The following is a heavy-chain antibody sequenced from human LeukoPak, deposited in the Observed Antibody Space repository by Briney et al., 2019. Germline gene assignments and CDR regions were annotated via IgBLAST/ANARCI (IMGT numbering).Heavy chain of an antibody. D-gene: IGHD1-26*01. V-gene: IGHV1-18*01. Sequence: ASVKVSCKASGYTFTSYGISWVRQAPGQGLEWMGRISAYNGNTNYAQKLQGRVTMTIDTSTSTAYMELRSLRSDDTAVYYCARNAYSGSPDYWGQGTLVTVSS. CDR3: ARNAYSGSPDY. CDR2: ISAYNGNT. CDR1: GYTFTSYG. J-gene: IGHJ4*02.